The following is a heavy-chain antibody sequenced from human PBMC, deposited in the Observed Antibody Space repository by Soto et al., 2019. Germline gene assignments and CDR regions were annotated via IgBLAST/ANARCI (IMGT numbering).Heavy chain of an antibody. CDR3: ARANRYCSGGSCYSRGSARYYYGMDV. D-gene: IGHD2-15*01. J-gene: IGHJ6*02. Sequence: GGSLRLSCAASGFIFSNYGMHWVRQAPGKGLEWVAVIWYDGSNKYYADSVKGRFTISRDNSKNTLYLQMNSLRAEDTAVYYCARANRYCSGGSCYSRGSARYYYGMDVWGQGTTVTVSS. CDR2: IWYDGSNK. V-gene: IGHV3-33*01. CDR1: GFIFSNYG.